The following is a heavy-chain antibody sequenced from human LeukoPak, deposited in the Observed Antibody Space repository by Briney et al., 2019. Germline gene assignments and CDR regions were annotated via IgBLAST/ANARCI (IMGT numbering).Heavy chain of an antibody. CDR2: IRSSGAMI. CDR1: GFSFSSYS. V-gene: IGHV3-48*02. CDR3: VRDPEAPDH. J-gene: IGHJ4*02. Sequence: GGSLRLSCETSGFSFSSYSMNWVRQAPGKGLEWVSYIRSSGAMIYYADSVKGRFTISRDNAKKSVYLQMNSLRDEDTAVYYCVRDPEAPDHWGQGNQVTVSS.